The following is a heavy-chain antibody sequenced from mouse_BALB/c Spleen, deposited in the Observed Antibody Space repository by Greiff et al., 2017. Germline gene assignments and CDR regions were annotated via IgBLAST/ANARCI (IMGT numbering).Heavy chain of an antibody. J-gene: IGHJ3*01. D-gene: IGHD1-1*01. V-gene: IGHV1-69*01. CDR2: IDTSDSYT. Sequence: QVQLQQPGAELVMPGASVKMSCKASGYTFTDYWMHWVKQRPGQGLEWIGAIDTSDSYTSYNQKFKGKATLTVDESSSTAYMQLSSLTSEDSAVYYCARSGGITTVPFAYWGQGTLVTVSA. CDR3: ARSGGITTVPFAY. CDR1: GYTFTDYW.